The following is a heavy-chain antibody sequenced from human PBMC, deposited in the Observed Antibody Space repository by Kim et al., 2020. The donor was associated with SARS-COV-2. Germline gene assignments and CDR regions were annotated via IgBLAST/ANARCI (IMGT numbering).Heavy chain of an antibody. CDR2: IYWDDDK. V-gene: IGHV2-5*02. D-gene: IGHD1-20*01. CDR1: GFSLSDNEEG. CDR3: AHGRRNTPFRY. Sequence: SGPTLVNPTQTLTLTCTFSGFSLSDNEEGVGWIRQPPGMAPEWLAVIYWDDDKRYSSSLNSRLTVAKDTSKSQVVLIMTDMDPVDTATYYCAHGRRNTPFRYWGPGTLVTVSS. J-gene: IGHJ4*02.